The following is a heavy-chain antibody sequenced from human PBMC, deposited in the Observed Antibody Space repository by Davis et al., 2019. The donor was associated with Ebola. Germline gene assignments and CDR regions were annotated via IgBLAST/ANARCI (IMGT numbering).Heavy chain of an antibody. V-gene: IGHV4-59*01. CDR1: GGSISNYY. Sequence: PSETLSLTCAVSGGSISNYYWTWIRQPPGKGLEWIGYISYSGYTNYNPSLKSRVTISVDTSKNQFSLKVSSVTAADTAVYYCARGEYGAYVFDFWGQGTLVTVSS. CDR3: ARGEYGAYVFDF. CDR2: ISYSGYT. D-gene: IGHD4/OR15-4a*01. J-gene: IGHJ5*01.